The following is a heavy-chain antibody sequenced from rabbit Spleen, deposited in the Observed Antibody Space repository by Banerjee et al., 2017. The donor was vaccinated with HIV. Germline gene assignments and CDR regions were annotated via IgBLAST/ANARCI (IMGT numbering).Heavy chain of an antibody. V-gene: IGHV1S47*01. J-gene: IGHJ4*01. CDR2: IDPIFGGT. Sequence: QEQLVESGGGLVQPGGSLTLSCKASGFDFSRFGVSWVRQAPGKGLEWIGYIDPIFGGTYYASWVNGRFTISSHNAQNTLFLQLSSLTVADTATYFCVRNSGWGVSYFTLWGQGTLVTVS. CDR3: VRNSGWGVSYFTL. CDR1: GFDFSRFG. D-gene: IGHD4-1*01.